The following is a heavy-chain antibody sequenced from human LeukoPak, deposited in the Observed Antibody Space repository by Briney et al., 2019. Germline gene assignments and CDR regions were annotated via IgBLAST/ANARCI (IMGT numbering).Heavy chain of an antibody. J-gene: IGHJ4*02. CDR2: ISGDGRTT. V-gene: IGHV3-23*01. Sequence: GGSLRLSCAASGFTFSTYAMTWVRQTPGKRLEWASAISGDGRTTYFADFVKGRFTVSRDNSKNTLYLQMNSLRAEDTAVYYCAKSYCSGGSCYSDLPYYFDFWGQGTPVTVSS. CDR3: AKSYCSGGSCYSDLPYYFDF. D-gene: IGHD2-15*01. CDR1: GFTFSTYA.